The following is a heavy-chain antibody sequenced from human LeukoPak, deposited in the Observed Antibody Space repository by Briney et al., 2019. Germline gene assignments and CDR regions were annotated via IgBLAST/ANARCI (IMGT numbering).Heavy chain of an antibody. J-gene: IGHJ3*02. V-gene: IGHV3-23*01. CDR3: AREWKFDI. D-gene: IGHD1-1*01. CDR2: ISGSGGST. Sequence: GGTLRLSCAASGFTFSSYGMSWVRQAPGKGLEWVSAISGSGGSTYYADSVKGRVTISRDNSKNTLYLQMNSLRAEDTAIYYCAREWKFDIWGQGTMVTVSS. CDR1: GFTFSSYG.